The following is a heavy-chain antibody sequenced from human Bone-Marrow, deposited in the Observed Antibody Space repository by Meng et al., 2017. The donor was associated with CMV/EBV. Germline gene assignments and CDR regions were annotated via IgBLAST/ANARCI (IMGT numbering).Heavy chain of an antibody. V-gene: IGHV3-74*01. CDR1: GFTFSSYW. Sequence: LSLTCAASGFTFSSYWMHWVRQDPGKGLVWVARIDYVGSSRTYVDTVQGRFTVSRDNAKNTLYLEMNSLRPEDTAVYYCTRDNRDMAAMCDSWGQGTLVTVSS. CDR3: TRDNRDMAAMCDS. D-gene: IGHD5-18*01. J-gene: IGHJ1*01. CDR2: IDYVGSSR.